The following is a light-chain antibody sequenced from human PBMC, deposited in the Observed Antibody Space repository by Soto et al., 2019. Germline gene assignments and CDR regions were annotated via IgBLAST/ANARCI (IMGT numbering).Light chain of an antibody. J-gene: IGKJ1*01. Sequence: EIVMTQSPATLSVSPGERATLSCRASQSVSSNLAWYQQKPGQAPRLLIYGASTRATDIPARFSGSGSGTEFTLTISSLQSEDFAVYDCQQYKNWPRTFGQGTNVDIK. CDR1: QSVSSN. V-gene: IGKV3-15*01. CDR3: QQYKNWPRT. CDR2: GAS.